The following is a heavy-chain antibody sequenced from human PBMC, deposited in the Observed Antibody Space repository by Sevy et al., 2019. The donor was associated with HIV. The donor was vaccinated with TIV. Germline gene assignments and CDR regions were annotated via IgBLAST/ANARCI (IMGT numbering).Heavy chain of an antibody. CDR2: ILPLSGLA. CDR1: GGTFNNYG. D-gene: IGHD2-21*01. J-gene: IGHJ4*02. CDR3: ARDLPCGGDCYFLDS. V-gene: IGHV1-69*13. Sequence: ASVKVSCKASGGTFNNYGINWVRQAPGQGLQWMGGILPLSGLANYAQNLQGRVAITADESTRAVYMLLSSLRFEDTAVYYCARDLPCGGDCYFLDSWGRGALVTVSS.